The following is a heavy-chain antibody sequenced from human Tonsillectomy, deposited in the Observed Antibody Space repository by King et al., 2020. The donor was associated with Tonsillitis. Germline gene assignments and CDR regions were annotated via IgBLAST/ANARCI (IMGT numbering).Heavy chain of an antibody. J-gene: IGHJ3*02. V-gene: IGHV3-66*01. Sequence: VQLVESGGGLVQPGGSLRLSCAASGFTVSSNYMSWVRQAPGKGLEWGSVIFSGGSTYHADAVKGRFTISSDNYKNKLYLKMNSLRAEDTAVYYCARGIVVVPAASGDAFDIWGQGTMVTVSS. CDR3: ARGIVVVPAASGDAFDI. D-gene: IGHD2-2*01. CDR2: IFSGGST. CDR1: GFTVSSNY.